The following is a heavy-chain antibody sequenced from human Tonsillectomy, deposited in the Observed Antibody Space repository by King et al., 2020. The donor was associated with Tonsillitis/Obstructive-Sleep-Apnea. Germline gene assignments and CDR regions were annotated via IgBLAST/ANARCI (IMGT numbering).Heavy chain of an antibody. D-gene: IGHD1-26*01. CDR2: ISWNSAGI. V-gene: IGHV3-9*01. CDR1: GFTFNDYA. CDR3: AKDIGWELPEGFDY. Sequence: VQLVESGGGLVQPGRSLRLSCVASGFTFNDYAMHWVRQAPGKGLEWVSGISWNSAGIGYADSVKGRFTISRDNAKNSLYPQMNSLRAEDTALYYCAKDIGWELPEGFDYWGQGTLVTVSS. J-gene: IGHJ4*02.